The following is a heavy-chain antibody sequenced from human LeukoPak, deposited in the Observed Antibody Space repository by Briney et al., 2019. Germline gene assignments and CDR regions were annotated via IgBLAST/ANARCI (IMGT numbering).Heavy chain of an antibody. V-gene: IGHV4-59*01. CDR1: GGSISSYY. Sequence: SETLSLTCTVSGGSISSYYWSWIRQPPGKGLEWIGYIYYSGSTNYNPSLKSRVTISVDTSKNQFSLKLSSVTAADTAVYYCARVDHYDFWSGPGGHDAFDIWGQGTMVTVSS. CDR2: IYYSGST. CDR3: ARVDHYDFWSGPGGHDAFDI. J-gene: IGHJ3*02. D-gene: IGHD3-3*01.